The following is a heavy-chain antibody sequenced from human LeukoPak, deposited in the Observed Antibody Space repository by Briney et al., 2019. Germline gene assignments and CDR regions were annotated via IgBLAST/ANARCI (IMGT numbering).Heavy chain of an antibody. V-gene: IGHV3-21*01. J-gene: IGHJ4*02. CDR1: GFTFSSYS. CDR2: ISSSSSYI. Sequence: SGGSLRLSCAASGFTFSSYSMNWVRQAPGKGLEGFSSISSSSSYIYYTHSVKGRFTISRDNAKNSLYLKMNSLRAEDTAVYYCARDIDGYNSCFDYWGQGTLVTVSS. CDR3: ARDIDGYNSCFDY. D-gene: IGHD5-24*01.